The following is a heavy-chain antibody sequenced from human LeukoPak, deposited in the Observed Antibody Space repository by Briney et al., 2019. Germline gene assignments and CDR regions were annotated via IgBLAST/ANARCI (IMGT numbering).Heavy chain of an antibody. Sequence: SETLSLTCTVSGGSISTYFWSWIRQPPRKGLGWIGHIYYSGSTDYNPSLRSRVTISVDTSKNQFSLRLSSVTAADTAVYYCARGLYSTSSRNAFDIWGQGTMVTVSS. D-gene: IGHD6-6*01. J-gene: IGHJ3*02. CDR3: ARGLYSTSSRNAFDI. V-gene: IGHV4-59*01. CDR2: IYYSGST. CDR1: GGSISTYF.